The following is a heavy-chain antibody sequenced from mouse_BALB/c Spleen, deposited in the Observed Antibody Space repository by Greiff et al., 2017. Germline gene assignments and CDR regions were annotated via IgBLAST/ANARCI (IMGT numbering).Heavy chain of an antibody. V-gene: IGHV1S34*01. Sequence: LVKTGASVKISCKASGYSFTGYYMHWVKQSHGKSLEWIGYISCYNGSTSYNQKFKGKATFTVDTSSSTAYMQFNSLTSEDSAVYYCARRGDDYDSYFDYWGQGTTLTVSS. J-gene: IGHJ2*01. CDR3: ARRGDDYDSYFDY. CDR2: ISCYNGST. D-gene: IGHD2-4*01. CDR1: GYSFTGYY.